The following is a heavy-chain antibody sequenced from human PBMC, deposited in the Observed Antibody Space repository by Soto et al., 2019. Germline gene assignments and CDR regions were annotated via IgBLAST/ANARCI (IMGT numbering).Heavy chain of an antibody. Sequence: QVQLVESGGGVAQPGRSLRLSCAVSGFTFSDYGMHWVRQAPGTGLEWVAVVSYDGSYKYYADSVKGRFTVSRDLSGNTLFLQMNRLRLEDTAVYFCAKEMYPRTVLDSSSPWGDYWGQGTLVAVSS. D-gene: IGHD6-6*01. CDR1: GFTFSDYG. CDR2: VSYDGSYK. J-gene: IGHJ4*02. CDR3: AKEMYPRTVLDSSSPWGDY. V-gene: IGHV3-30*18.